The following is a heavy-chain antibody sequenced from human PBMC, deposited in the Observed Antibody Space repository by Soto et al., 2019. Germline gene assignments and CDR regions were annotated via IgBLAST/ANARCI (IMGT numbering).Heavy chain of an antibody. V-gene: IGHV3-23*01. Sequence: EVRLLESGGGLVQPGGSLRLSCAASGLTFSSFAMSWVRQAPGKGLEWVSGISGSGSSTYLADSVKGRFTISRDNSKNILYLHMNGLRPEDTAVYYCAKGANSGYDSLCYGMDVWGQGTTVTVSS. D-gene: IGHD5-12*01. CDR1: GLTFSSFA. J-gene: IGHJ6*02. CDR3: AKGANSGYDSLCYGMDV. CDR2: ISGSGSST.